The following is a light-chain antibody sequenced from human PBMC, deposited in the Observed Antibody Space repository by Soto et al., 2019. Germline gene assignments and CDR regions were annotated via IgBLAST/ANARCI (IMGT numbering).Light chain of an antibody. CDR2: TAS. J-gene: IGKJ1*01. CDR1: QSVSSW. CDR3: QQYNSAWT. V-gene: IGKV1-5*03. Sequence: DFQMTQSPSTLSASVGDRVTITCRASQSVSSWLAWYQQKPGKAPNLLIYTASSLESGVPSRFSGSGSGTEFTLTISSLQPDDFATYYCQQYNSAWTFGQGTTVEIK.